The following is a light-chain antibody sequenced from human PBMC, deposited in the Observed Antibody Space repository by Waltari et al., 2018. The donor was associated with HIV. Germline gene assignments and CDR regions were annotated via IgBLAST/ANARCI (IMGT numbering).Light chain of an antibody. V-gene: IGLV2-11*01. CDR3: CSYAGSSFV. CDR2: DVS. Sequence: QSALTQPRSVSGSPGQSVTIPCTGTSSDVGGYNYVSWYQQHLGKAPKLMIYDVSKRPSGVPDRFSGSKSGNTASLTISGLQAEDEADYYCCSYAGSSFVFGTGTKVTVL. CDR1: SSDVGGYNY. J-gene: IGLJ1*01.